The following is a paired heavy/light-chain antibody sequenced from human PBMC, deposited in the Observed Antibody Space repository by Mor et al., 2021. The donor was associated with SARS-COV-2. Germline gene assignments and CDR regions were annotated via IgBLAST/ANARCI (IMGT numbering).Heavy chain of an antibody. CDR3: ARERWVAAAGTHPPHYYYYYMDV. D-gene: IGHD6-13*01. V-gene: IGHV3-7*01. Sequence: EVQLVESGGGLVQPGGSLRLSCAASGFTFSSYWMSWVRQAPGKGLEWVANIKQDGSEKYYVDSVKGRFTISRDNAKNSLYLQMNSLRAEDTAVYYCARERWVAAAGTHPPHYYYYYMDVWGKGTTVTVSS. CDR1: GFTFSSYW. CDR2: IKQDGSEK. J-gene: IGHJ6*03.
Light chain of an antibody. J-gene: IGKJ2*01. CDR3: QHYNSYPYT. V-gene: IGKV1-5*03. Sequence: DIQMTQSPSTLSASVGDRVTITCRASQSISGWLAWYQQKPGTAPQLLIHTASRLERWVPSRFSGTGSGTEFTLTITSLQPDDSAIYYCQHYNSYPYTFGQGTKLEIK. CDR1: QSISGW. CDR2: TAS.